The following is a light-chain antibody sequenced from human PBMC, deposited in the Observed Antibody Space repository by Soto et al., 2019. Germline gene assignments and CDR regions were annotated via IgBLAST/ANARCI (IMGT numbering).Light chain of an antibody. CDR3: QQYYDGPPWT. Sequence: EVLMTQSPGTLSVSPGERATLSCRASQSVSSNSAWYQQKPGQAPRLLMYASSIRATGIPARFSGSGSGTEFTLTISSLQSEDFAVYHCQQYYDGPPWTFGQGTKVEIK. V-gene: IGKV3-15*01. CDR1: QSVSSN. J-gene: IGKJ1*01. CDR2: ASS.